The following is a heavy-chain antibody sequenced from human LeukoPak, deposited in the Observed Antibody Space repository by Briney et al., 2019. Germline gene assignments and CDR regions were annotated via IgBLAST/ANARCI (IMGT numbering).Heavy chain of an antibody. CDR2: ISSSSSYI. D-gene: IGHD3-22*01. Sequence: GGSLRLSCAASGFTFSSYSMNWARQAPGKGLEWVSSISSSSSYIYYADSVKGRFTISRDNAKNSLYLQMNSLRAEDTAVYYCARGRITMIVVAGGFDYWGQGTLVTVPS. CDR3: ARGRITMIVVAGGFDY. V-gene: IGHV3-21*01. J-gene: IGHJ4*02. CDR1: GFTFSSYS.